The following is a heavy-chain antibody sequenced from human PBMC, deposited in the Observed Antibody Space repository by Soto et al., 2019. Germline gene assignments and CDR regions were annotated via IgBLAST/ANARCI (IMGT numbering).Heavy chain of an antibody. D-gene: IGHD3-22*01. J-gene: IGHJ4*02. CDR1: GYTFTSYY. CDR2: INPSGGST. CDR3: ASAPHSSGLFDY. V-gene: IGHV1-46*01. Sequence: ASVKVSGKASGYTFTSYYMHWVRQAPGQGLEWMGIINPSGGSTSYAQKFQGRATMTRDTSTSTVYMELSSLRSEDTAVYYCASAPHSSGLFDYCGQGTLVTVSS.